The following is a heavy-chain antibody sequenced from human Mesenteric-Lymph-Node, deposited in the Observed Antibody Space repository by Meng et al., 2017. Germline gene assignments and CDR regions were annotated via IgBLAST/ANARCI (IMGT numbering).Heavy chain of an antibody. CDR3: AGRADFWSGYFDP. J-gene: IGHJ5*02. Sequence: QVQLQESGPGLVKPSGTLSLICAVSGGSISSDNWWSWVRQPPGKGLEWIGETHHSGSTSYSPSLKSRVTISVDKSKNQFSLKVMSVTAADTAVYYCAGRADFWSGYFDPWGQGTLVTVSS. CDR1: GGSISSDNW. D-gene: IGHD3-3*01. CDR2: THHSGST. V-gene: IGHV4-4*02.